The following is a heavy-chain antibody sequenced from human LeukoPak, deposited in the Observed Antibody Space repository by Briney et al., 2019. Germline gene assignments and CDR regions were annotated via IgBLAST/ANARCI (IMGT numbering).Heavy chain of an antibody. Sequence: PGGSLRLSCAASGFTFSSYSVTWVRQAPGKGLEWVSYISSGGNSIDYADSVKGRFTISRANAKNSLYLQMDSLRDEDTAVYYCARSYDAPYYYYGMDVWGQGTTVTVSS. V-gene: IGHV3-48*02. D-gene: IGHD3-3*01. CDR3: ARSYDAPYYYYGMDV. J-gene: IGHJ6*02. CDR2: ISSGGNSI. CDR1: GFTFSSYS.